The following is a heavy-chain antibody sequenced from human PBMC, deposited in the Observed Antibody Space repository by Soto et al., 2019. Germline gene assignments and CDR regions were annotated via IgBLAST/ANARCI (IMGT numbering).Heavy chain of an antibody. V-gene: IGHV3-7*01. CDR1: GFTFSSYW. J-gene: IGHJ4*02. D-gene: IGHD4-17*01. CDR3: ARVRATVTTWIPGYFDY. CDR2: IKQDGSEK. Sequence: EVQLVESGGGLVQPGGSLRLSCAASGFTFSSYWMSWVRQAPGKGLEWVANIKQDGSEKYYVDSVKGRFTISRDNAKNALYLQMNSLRAEDTAVYYCARVRATVTTWIPGYFDYWGQGTLVTGSS.